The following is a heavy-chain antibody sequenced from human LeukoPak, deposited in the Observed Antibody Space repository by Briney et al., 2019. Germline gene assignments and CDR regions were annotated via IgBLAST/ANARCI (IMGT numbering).Heavy chain of an antibody. D-gene: IGHD4-11*01. Sequence: SETLSFTYAVSGESVSGYFWSWIRQTPGKGLEWIGENNRSGTTNLNPSLKSRVTISVDTSKNQFSLKLSSVTAADTGVYYCARVPPSVTAGGMDVWGQGTTATVSS. CDR2: NNRSGTT. J-gene: IGHJ6*02. CDR3: ARVPPSVTAGGMDV. V-gene: IGHV4-34*01. CDR1: GESVSGYF.